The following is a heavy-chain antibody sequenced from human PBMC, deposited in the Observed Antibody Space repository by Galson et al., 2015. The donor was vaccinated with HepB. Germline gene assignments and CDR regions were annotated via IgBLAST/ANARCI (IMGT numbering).Heavy chain of an antibody. CDR1: GFTFSNYG. Sequence: SLRLSCAASGFTFSNYGIHWVRQAPGKGLEWMAVISYDGSYRYYADSVKGRFTVSRDSSRSMLYLQMNSLRVEDTAVYYCAKGDPGRINMMITRLLGFAPWGQGTLVTVSS. CDR3: AKGDPGRINMMITRLLGFAP. D-gene: IGHD3-16*01. CDR2: ISYDGSYR. J-gene: IGHJ5*02. V-gene: IGHV3-30*18.